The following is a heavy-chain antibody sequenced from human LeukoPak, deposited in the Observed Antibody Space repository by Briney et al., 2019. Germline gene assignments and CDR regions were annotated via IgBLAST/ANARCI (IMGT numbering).Heavy chain of an antibody. D-gene: IGHD5-18*01. Sequence: QPGGSLRLSCAASGFTFTSYAMSWVRQAPGKGLEWVALISYDGSNKYYADSVKGRFTISGDNSKNTLYLQMNSLRAEDTAVYYCAKDRRGDSYGCIGYWGQGTLVTVSS. CDR2: ISYDGSNK. J-gene: IGHJ4*02. CDR1: GFTFTSYA. CDR3: AKDRRGDSYGCIGY. V-gene: IGHV3-30*18.